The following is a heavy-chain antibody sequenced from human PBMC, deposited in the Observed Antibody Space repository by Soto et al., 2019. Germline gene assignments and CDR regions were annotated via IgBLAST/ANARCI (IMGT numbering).Heavy chain of an antibody. D-gene: IGHD1-26*01. CDR1: GFTFSDYY. Sequence: GGSLRLSCATSGFTFSDYYMSWIRQAPGKGLEWVSYISSSGGTIYYADSVKGRFSISRDNAKNSLYLQMNSLRAEDTAVYYFAREGGTYYFDYWGQAALVTVSS. V-gene: IGHV3-11*01. J-gene: IGHJ4*02. CDR2: ISSSGGTI. CDR3: AREGGTYYFDY.